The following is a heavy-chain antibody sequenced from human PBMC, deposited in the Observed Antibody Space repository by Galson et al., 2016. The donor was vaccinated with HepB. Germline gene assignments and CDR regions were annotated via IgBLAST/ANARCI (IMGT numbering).Heavy chain of an antibody. CDR1: GDSVSSNSAA. V-gene: IGHV6-1*01. CDR2: TYYRSKWYN. CDR3: ARGGGPPGTAMVVDHFDY. D-gene: IGHD5-18*01. Sequence: CAISGDSVSSNSAAWHWIRQSPSRGLEWLGGTYYRSKWYNDYAISVKGRITINPDTSKNQFSLQLNSVTPEDTAVYYCARGGGPPGTAMVVDHFDYWGQGSLFTVSS. J-gene: IGHJ4*02.